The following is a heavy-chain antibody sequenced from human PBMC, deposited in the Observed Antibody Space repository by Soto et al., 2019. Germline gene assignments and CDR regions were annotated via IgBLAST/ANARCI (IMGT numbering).Heavy chain of an antibody. CDR3: ARRGYYYDSSGYTHPRNFDY. Sequence: TSETLSLTCTVSGGSISSGDYYWSWIRQPPGKGLEWIGYIYYSGSTYYNPSLKSRVTISVDTSKNQFSLKLSSVTATDTTVYYCARRGYYYDSSGYTHPRNFDYWGQGTLVTVSS. V-gene: IGHV4-30-4*01. CDR2: IYYSGST. CDR1: GGSISSGDYY. J-gene: IGHJ4*02. D-gene: IGHD3-22*01.